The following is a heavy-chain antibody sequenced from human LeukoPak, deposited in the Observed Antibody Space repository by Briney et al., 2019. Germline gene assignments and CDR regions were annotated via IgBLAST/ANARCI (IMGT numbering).Heavy chain of an antibody. Sequence: GGSLRLSCAASGFTFSSYAMSWVRQAPGKGLEWVSAISGSGGSTYSADSVKGRFTISRDNSKNTLYLQMNSLRAEDTAVYYCARVLRYCSGGNCYSGGLGYMDVWGKGTTVTISS. CDR2: ISGSGGST. V-gene: IGHV3-23*01. CDR3: ARVLRYCSGGNCYSGGLGYMDV. CDR1: GFTFSSYA. J-gene: IGHJ6*03. D-gene: IGHD2-15*01.